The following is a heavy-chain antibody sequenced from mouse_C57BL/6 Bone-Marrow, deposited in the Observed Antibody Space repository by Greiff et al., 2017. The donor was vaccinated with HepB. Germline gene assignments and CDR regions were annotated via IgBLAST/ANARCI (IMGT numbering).Heavy chain of an antibody. V-gene: IGHV2-9-1*01. CDR1: GFSLTSYA. J-gene: IGHJ4*01. D-gene: IGHD1-1*01. Sequence: VKLMESGPGLVAPSQSLSITCTVSGFSLTSYAISWVRQPPGKGLEWLGVIWTGGGTNYNSALKSRLSISKDNSKSQVFLKMNSLQTDDTARYYCARNPYYYGNAMDYWGQGTSVTVSS. CDR3: ARNPYYYGNAMDY. CDR2: IWTGGGT.